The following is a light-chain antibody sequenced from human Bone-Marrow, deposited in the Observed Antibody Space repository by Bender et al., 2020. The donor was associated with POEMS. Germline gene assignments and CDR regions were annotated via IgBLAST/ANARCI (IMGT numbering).Light chain of an antibody. CDR3: QSYDSRLSGSGV. Sequence: QSGLTQPPSVSGVPGQRVTISCSGSSSNIGASYAVHWYKQLPGTAPQLLIYADKRRPSGVPDRFSGSKSGTSASLAITGLRAEDEADYYCQSYDSRLSGSGVFGGGTKLTVL. CDR1: SSNIGASYA. J-gene: IGLJ3*02. CDR2: ADK. V-gene: IGLV1-40*01.